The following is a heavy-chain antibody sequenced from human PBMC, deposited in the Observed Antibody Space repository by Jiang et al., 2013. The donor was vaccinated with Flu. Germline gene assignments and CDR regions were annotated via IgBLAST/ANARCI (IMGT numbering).Heavy chain of an antibody. Sequence: SGAEVRKPGASVKVSCKVSGDTLADLAMHWVRQAPGKGLEWMGGFDPEDYDTIYSQKFQGRVTLTEDTSADTAFMELSGLRSDDTAVYYCATPRGDVYNWRAFDIWGRGTVVTVSS. CDR2: FDPEDYDT. D-gene: IGHD5-24*01. V-gene: IGHV1-24*01. J-gene: IGHJ3*02. CDR3: ATPRGDVYNWRAFDI. CDR1: GDTLADLA.